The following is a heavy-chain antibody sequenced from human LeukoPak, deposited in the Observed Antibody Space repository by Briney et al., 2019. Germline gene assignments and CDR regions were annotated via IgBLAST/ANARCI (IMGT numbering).Heavy chain of an antibody. CDR2: ISGSGDST. CDR1: GFTFSSYA. D-gene: IGHD2-15*01. J-gene: IGHJ4*02. CDR3: AKVAGYSTPYYFDY. V-gene: IGHV3-23*01. Sequence: GGSLRLSCAASGFTFSSYAMSWVRQAPGKGLEWVSAISGSGDSTYYADSVNGRSTISRDNSKNTLYLQMNSLRAEDTAVYYCAKVAGYSTPYYFDYWGQGTLVTVSS.